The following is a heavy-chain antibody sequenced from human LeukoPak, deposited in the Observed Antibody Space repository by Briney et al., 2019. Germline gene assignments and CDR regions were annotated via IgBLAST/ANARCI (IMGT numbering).Heavy chain of an antibody. CDR3: GRAQTACGGDCYSSFDY. CDR1: GFTFSDYA. V-gene: IGHV3-23*01. D-gene: IGHD2-21*02. Sequence: GGSLRLSCAASGFTFSDYAMSWVRHAPGKGLEWVSAISGRGGNTYYADSVKGRFTISRDNSKNTLSLQMNTLRAEDTAVYYCGRAQTACGGDCYSSFDYWGRGTLVTVSS. J-gene: IGHJ4*02. CDR2: ISGRGGNT.